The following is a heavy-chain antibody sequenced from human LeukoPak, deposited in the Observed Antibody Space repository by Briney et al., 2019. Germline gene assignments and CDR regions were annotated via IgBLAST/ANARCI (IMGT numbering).Heavy chain of an antibody. CDR2: IIPIFGTA. V-gene: IGHV1-69*01. CDR3: ARGFSGWPQHRHFQH. CDR1: GGTFSSYA. J-gene: IGHJ1*01. Sequence: SSVKVSCKASGGTFSSYAISWVRQAPGQGLEWMGGIIPIFGTANYAQKFQGRVTITADESTSTAYMELSSLRSEDTAVYYCARGFSGWPQHRHFQHWGQGTLVTVSS. D-gene: IGHD6-19*01.